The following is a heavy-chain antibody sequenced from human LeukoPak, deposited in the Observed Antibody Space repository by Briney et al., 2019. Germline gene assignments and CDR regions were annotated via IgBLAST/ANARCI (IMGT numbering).Heavy chain of an antibody. Sequence: PGGSLRLSCAASGLTFSNFEMNWVRQAPGKGLDWVAYISSSGSSKHYADSVKGRFTISRDNAKRSLYLQMNSLRVEDTAVYYCARGTYTSGWDWGQGTLVTVSS. CDR3: ARGTYTSGWD. V-gene: IGHV3-48*03. CDR2: ISSSGSSK. D-gene: IGHD6-19*01. J-gene: IGHJ4*02. CDR1: GLTFSNFE.